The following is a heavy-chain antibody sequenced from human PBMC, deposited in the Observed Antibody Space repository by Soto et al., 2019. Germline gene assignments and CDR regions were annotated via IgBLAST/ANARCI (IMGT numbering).Heavy chain of an antibody. CDR3: ARALSITIFGVVRGAWFDP. CDR1: GGSISSYY. D-gene: IGHD3-3*01. CDR2: IYYSGST. V-gene: IGHV4-59*01. J-gene: IGHJ5*02. Sequence: PSETLSLTCTVSGGSISSYYWSWIRQPPGKGLEWIGYIYYSGSTNYNPSLKSRVTISVDTSKNQFSLKLSSVTAADTAVYYCARALSITIFGVVRGAWFDPWGQGTLVTVSS.